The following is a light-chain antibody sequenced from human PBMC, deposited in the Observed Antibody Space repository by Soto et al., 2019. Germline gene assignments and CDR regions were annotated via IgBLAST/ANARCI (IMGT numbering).Light chain of an antibody. J-gene: IGKJ4*01. CDR1: QSINTY. V-gene: IGKV3-11*01. CDR3: QQRSNWPLT. Sequence: EVVLTQSPATLSSSPGESVTLSCRASQSINTYLAWYQQKPGQAPRLLIYDASYRAAGIPCRFSGSGSGTDFTLTISSLEPADFAIYHCQQRSNWPLTFGGGTKVEI. CDR2: DAS.